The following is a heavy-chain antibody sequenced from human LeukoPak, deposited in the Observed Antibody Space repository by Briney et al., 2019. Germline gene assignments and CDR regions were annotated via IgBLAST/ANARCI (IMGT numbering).Heavy chain of an antibody. J-gene: IGHJ4*02. CDR1: GGSINYDY. V-gene: IGHV4-59*01. D-gene: IGHD4-17*01. CDR2: VFYSGST. CDR3: AGYQRTGLSATGLDY. Sequence: SGTLSLTCTVSGGSINYDYWSWIRQPPGKGLEWIGYVFYSGSTNYSPSLRGRVTMSVDTSKNQFSLRLSSLTASDTAVYYCAGYQRTGLSATGLDYWGQGILVTVSS.